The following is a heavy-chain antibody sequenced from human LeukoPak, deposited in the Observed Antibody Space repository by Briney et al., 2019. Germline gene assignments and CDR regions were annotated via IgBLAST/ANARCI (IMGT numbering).Heavy chain of an antibody. Sequence: SETLSLTCTVSGGSISSYYWSWIRQPPGKGLEWIGYTYYSGSTNYNPSLKSRVTISVDTSKNQFSLKLSSVTAADTAVYYCARHSSGWYRWFDPWGQGTLVTVSS. CDR2: TYYSGST. CDR1: GGSISSYY. CDR3: ARHSSGWYRWFDP. V-gene: IGHV4-59*01. D-gene: IGHD6-19*01. J-gene: IGHJ5*02.